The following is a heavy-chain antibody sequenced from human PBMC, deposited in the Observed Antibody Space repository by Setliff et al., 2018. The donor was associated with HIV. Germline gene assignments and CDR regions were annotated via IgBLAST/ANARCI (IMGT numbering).Heavy chain of an antibody. Sequence: SVKVSCKAPGGTFSSYGISWVRQAPGQGLEWMGGIIPMLGITNYAQKFQGRVTMIADKSTGTAYMDLSSLTSDDTAVYYCASSFGGNSLRHEAAFDIWGPGAMVTVSS. V-gene: IGHV1-69*10. CDR1: GGTFSSYG. J-gene: IGHJ3*02. CDR3: ASSFGGNSLRHEAAFDI. D-gene: IGHD2-21*02. CDR2: IIPMLGIT.